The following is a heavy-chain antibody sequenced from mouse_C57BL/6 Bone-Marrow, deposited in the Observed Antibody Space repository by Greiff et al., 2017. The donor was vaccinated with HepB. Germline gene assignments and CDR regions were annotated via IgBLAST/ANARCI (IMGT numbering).Heavy chain of an antibody. CDR3: ARDNWDDY. V-gene: IGHV5-4*01. D-gene: IGHD4-1*01. Sequence: EVQRVESGGGLVKPGGSLKLSCAASGFTFSSYAMSWVRQTPEKRLEWVATISDGGSYTYYPDNVKGRFTISRDNAKNNLYLQMSHLKSEDTAMYYCARDNWDDYWGQGTTLTVSS. CDR2: ISDGGSYT. J-gene: IGHJ2*01. CDR1: GFTFSSYA.